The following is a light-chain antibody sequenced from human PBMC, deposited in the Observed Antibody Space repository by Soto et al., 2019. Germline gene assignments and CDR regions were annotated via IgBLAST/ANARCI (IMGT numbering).Light chain of an antibody. J-gene: IGKJ1*01. CDR2: DAS. V-gene: IGKV1-5*01. Sequence: DIQMTQSPSTLSASVGDRITITCRASQCTGTRLAWYQQKPGKAPKVLIYDASCLESGVPSRFSGSGSGTEFTLTISSLQPDDFATYYCQQYNSYSTFGQGTKVDIK. CDR1: QCTGTR. CDR3: QQYNSYST.